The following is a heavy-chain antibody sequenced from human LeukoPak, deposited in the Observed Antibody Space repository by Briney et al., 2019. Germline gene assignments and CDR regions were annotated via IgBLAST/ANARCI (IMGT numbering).Heavy chain of an antibody. CDR2: INPNSGGT. CDR1: GYTFTGYY. Sequence: EASVKVCCKASGYTFTGYYMHWVRQAPGQGLEWMGWINPNSGGTNYAQKFQGRVTMTRDTSISTAYMELSRLRSDDTAVYYCAREGDYVWGSYDYWGQGTLVTVSS. V-gene: IGHV1-2*02. CDR3: AREGDYVWGSYDY. J-gene: IGHJ4*02. D-gene: IGHD3-16*01.